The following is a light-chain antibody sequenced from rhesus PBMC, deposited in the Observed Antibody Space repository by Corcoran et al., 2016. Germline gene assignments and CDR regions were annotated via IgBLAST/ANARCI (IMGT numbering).Light chain of an antibody. J-gene: IGKJ2*01. CDR2: EAS. Sequence: DIQMTQSPSSLSASVGDRVTITCRASQGITNNLAWYQQKPGETPKLLIYEASSLQGRIPSRFSGSGTGTDFSLTISSLQPEDFATYYCQHYYKIPYSFGQGTKVEIK. V-gene: IGKV1S17*01. CDR1: QGITNN. CDR3: QHYYKIPYS.